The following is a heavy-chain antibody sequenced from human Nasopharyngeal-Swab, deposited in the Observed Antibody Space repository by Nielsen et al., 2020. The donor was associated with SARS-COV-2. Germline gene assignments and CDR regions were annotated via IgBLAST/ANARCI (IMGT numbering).Heavy chain of an antibody. CDR3: ARDCSGGSCRYGMDV. CDR1: GFTFSSYI. V-gene: IGHV3-21*01. Sequence: GGSLRLSCAASGFTFSSYIMNWVRQAPGKGLEWVSSVSTSGTYIYYADSVKGRFTISRDNAKNSLYLQMNSLRAEDTAVYYCARDCSGGSCRYGMDVWGQGTTVTVSS. J-gene: IGHJ6*02. CDR2: VSTSGTYI. D-gene: IGHD2-15*01.